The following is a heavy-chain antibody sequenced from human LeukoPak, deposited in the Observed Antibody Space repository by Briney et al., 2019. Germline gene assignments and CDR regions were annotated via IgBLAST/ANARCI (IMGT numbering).Heavy chain of an antibody. Sequence: SGTLSLTCAVSGGSISSSNWWSWVRQPPGKGLEWIGEIYHSGSTNYNPSLKSRVTISVDKSKNQFSLKLSSVTAADTAVYYCARVVGISSSWYMEDYWGQGTLVTVSS. V-gene: IGHV4-4*02. CDR3: ARVVGISSSWYMEDY. CDR1: GGSISSSNW. D-gene: IGHD6-13*01. J-gene: IGHJ4*02. CDR2: IYHSGST.